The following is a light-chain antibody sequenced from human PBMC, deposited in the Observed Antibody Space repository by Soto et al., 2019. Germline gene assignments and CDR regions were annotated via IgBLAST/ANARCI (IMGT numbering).Light chain of an antibody. J-gene: IGKJ2*01. CDR2: GSS. Sequence: EVVLTQSPGTVSLSPGERATLSCRASQSVSNNYFAWYQQKPGQAPRLLIFGSSDRATGIPDRFSGSGSGTDCTLTISRLEPEDFAVYYCQQYGSSPPYTFGQGTKLEIK. V-gene: IGKV3-20*01. CDR1: QSVSNNY. CDR3: QQYGSSPPYT.